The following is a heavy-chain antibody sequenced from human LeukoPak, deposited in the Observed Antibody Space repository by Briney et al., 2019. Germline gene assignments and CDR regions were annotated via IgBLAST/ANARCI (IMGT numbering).Heavy chain of an antibody. CDR2: IIPIFGTA. CDR3: ARALERLTHRYYNGMDV. D-gene: IGHD3-16*02. V-gene: IGHV1-69*13. Sequence: ASVKVSCKASGGTFSSYAISWVRQAPGQGLEWMGGIIPIFGTANYAQKFQGRVTITADESTSTAYMELSSLRSEDTAVYYCARALERLTHRYYNGMDVWGQGTTVTVSS. CDR1: GGTFSSYA. J-gene: IGHJ6*02.